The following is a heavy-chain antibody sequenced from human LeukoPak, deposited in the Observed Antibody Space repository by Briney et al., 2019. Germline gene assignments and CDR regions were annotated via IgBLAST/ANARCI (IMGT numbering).Heavy chain of an antibody. D-gene: IGHD2-2*01. CDR3: AEGGPEYQPLSLLQRAQPNWFDP. Sequence: GGSLRLSCAASGFTFSSYAMSWVHQAPGKGLEWVSAISGSGGSTYYADSVKGRFTISRDNSKNTLYLQMNSLRAEDTAVYYCAEGGPEYQPLSLLQRAQPNWFDPWGQGTLVTVSS. CDR2: ISGSGGST. V-gene: IGHV3-23*01. J-gene: IGHJ5*02. CDR1: GFTFSSYA.